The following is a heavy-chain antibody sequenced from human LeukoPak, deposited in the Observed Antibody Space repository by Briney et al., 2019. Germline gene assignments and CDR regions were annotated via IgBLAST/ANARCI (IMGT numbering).Heavy chain of an antibody. CDR2: ISGSGGST. Sequence: GGSLRLSCAASGFTFSSYGMHWVRQAPGKGLEWVSAISGSGGSTYYADSVKGRFTISRDNSKNTLYLQMNSLRAEDTAVYYCAKLIVVVPAAIDYWGQGTLVTVSS. D-gene: IGHD2-2*01. J-gene: IGHJ4*02. CDR3: AKLIVVVPAAIDY. CDR1: GFTFSSYG. V-gene: IGHV3-23*01.